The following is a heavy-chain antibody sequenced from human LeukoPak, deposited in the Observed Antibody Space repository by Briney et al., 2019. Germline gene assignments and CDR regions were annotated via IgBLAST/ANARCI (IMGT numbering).Heavy chain of an antibody. D-gene: IGHD5-12*01. J-gene: IGHJ3*02. CDR3: ARSRVATHAFDI. CDR1: GGTFSSYA. CDR2: IIPIFGTA. V-gene: IGHV1-69*13. Sequence: SVKVSCKASGGTFSSYAISWVRQAPGQGLEWMGGIIPIFGTANYAQKFQGRVTITADESTSTAYMELSSLRSEDTAVYYCARSRVATHAFDIWGKGTTVTISS.